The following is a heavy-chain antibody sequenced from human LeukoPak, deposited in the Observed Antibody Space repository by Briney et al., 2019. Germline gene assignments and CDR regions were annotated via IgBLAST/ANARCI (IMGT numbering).Heavy chain of an antibody. CDR3: AGERGVGEFY. CDR1: GFTFSTYT. Sequence: GGSLRLSCAASGFTFSTYTMNWVRQAPGKGLEWVSSISSSSSSIYYADSVKGRFSISRDNAKNSLYLQMNSLSAEDTAVYYCAGERGVGEFYWGQGTLVAVSS. D-gene: IGHD3-10*01. J-gene: IGHJ4*02. CDR2: ISSSSSSI. V-gene: IGHV3-21*01.